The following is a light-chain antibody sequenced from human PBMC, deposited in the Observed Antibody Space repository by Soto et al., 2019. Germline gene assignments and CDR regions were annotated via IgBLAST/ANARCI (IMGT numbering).Light chain of an antibody. CDR2: DAY. V-gene: IGKV3-11*01. CDR3: QQRHMWLIT. Sequence: EVMLTQSPVTLSLSPGERATLSCRASQSFRGLLAWYQQKPGQAPRLLIYDAYNRATGIPPRFSGSGSGTDFTLTISSLEPEDSAVYYCQQRHMWLITFGQGTRLEIK. J-gene: IGKJ5*01. CDR1: QSFRGL.